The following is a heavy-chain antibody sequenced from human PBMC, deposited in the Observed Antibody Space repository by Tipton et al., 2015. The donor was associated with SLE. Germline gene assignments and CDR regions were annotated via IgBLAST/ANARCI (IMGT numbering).Heavy chain of an antibody. CDR3: ARASNIYGSDASDI. Sequence: VKPSQTLSLTCTVSGASIGSGSHFWTWIRQLAGKGPEYVGRIHTTGSTNYNPSLRSRVTMSVDTSKNQFSLKVTSVTAPDTAVYYCARASNIYGSDASDIWGQGTMVTVSS. CDR1: GASIGSGSHF. J-gene: IGHJ3*02. V-gene: IGHV4-61*02. CDR2: IHTTGST. D-gene: IGHD5-18*01.